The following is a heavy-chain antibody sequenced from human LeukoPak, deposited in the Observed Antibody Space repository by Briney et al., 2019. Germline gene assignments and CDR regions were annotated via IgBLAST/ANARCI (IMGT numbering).Heavy chain of an antibody. CDR3: ARAWGGADYVWGTYRCGWFDP. V-gene: IGHV4-31*03. CDR1: GGSINSGGYY. D-gene: IGHD3-16*02. CDR2: MYYGGNT. Sequence: SETLSLTCTVSGGSINSGGYYWSWVRQHPGMGLEWIGCMYYGGNTYYNPSLKSRVTISVDTSKNQFSVNLSSVTAADTAVYCGARAWGGADYVWGTYRCGWFDPWGQGTLVTVSS. J-gene: IGHJ5*02.